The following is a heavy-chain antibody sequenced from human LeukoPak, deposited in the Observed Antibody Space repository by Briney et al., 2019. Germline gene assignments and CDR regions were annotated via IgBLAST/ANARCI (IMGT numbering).Heavy chain of an antibody. CDR3: ARDRGYCSGGSCYSGADWFDP. V-gene: IGHV3-48*01. CDR1: GFTFSSYS. Sequence: GGSLRLSCAASGFTFSSYSMNWVRQAPGKGLEWVSYISSSSSTIYYADSEKGRFTISRDNAKNSLYLQMNSLRAEDTAVYYCARDRGYCSGGSCYSGADWFDPWGQGTLVTVSS. CDR2: ISSSSSTI. J-gene: IGHJ5*02. D-gene: IGHD2-15*01.